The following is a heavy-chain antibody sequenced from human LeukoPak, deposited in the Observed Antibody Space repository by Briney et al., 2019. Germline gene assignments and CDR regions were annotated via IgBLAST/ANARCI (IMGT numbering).Heavy chain of an antibody. V-gene: IGHV3-7*05. J-gene: IGHJ5*02. CDR2: IDPDGGRK. D-gene: IGHD1-26*01. CDR1: GFTFSSYG. Sequence: PGGSLRLFCAVSGFTFSSYGMTWVRQAPGKGLEWVANIDPDGGRKYYLGSVEGRFTISRDNAKNSLYLQMDSLRADDTALYNCGRGGRYPGPWGQGTLVTVSS. CDR3: GRGGRYPGP.